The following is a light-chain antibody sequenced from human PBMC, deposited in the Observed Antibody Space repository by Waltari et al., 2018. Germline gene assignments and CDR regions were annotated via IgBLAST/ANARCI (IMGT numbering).Light chain of an antibody. Sequence: EIVVTQSPATLSVSPGERVTLSCRASQSVSSNLAWYPQKPGQAPRLLIHGASPRATGIPARFSGTGSGTEFTLTISSLQSEDFAVYFCQQYNDWPPMYTFGQGTKLEIK. V-gene: IGKV3-15*01. CDR2: GAS. J-gene: IGKJ2*01. CDR3: QQYNDWPPMYT. CDR1: QSVSSN.